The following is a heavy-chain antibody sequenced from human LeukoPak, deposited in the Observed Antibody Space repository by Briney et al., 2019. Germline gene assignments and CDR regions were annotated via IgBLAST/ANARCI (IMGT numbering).Heavy chain of an antibody. V-gene: IGHV4-30-2*01. D-gene: IGHD3-3*01. CDR1: GVSISSGGYY. Sequence: PSETLSLTCTVSGVSISSGGYYWSWIRQPPGKGLEWIGYIYHSGSTYYNPSLKSRVTISVDRSKNQFSLKLSSVTAADTAVYYCAREDGGGWFDPWGQGTLVTVSS. J-gene: IGHJ5*02. CDR2: IYHSGST. CDR3: AREDGGGWFDP.